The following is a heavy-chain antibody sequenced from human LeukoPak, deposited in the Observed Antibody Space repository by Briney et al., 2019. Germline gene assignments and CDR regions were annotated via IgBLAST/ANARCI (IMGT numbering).Heavy chain of an antibody. CDR2: ISSSSTYI. CDR3: ARGPGYGHYFDY. J-gene: IGHJ4*02. V-gene: IGHV3-21*01. Sequence: GGSLRLSCAASGFTFSSYSMNWVRQAPGKGLEWVSSISSSSTYIYYIDSVKGRFTISRDNSKNSLYLQMNSLRAEDTAVYFCARGPGYGHYFDYWGQGALVTVSS. CDR1: GFTFSSYS. D-gene: IGHD5-12*01.